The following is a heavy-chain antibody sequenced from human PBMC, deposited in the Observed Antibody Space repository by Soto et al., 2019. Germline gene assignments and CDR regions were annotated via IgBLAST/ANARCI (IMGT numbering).Heavy chain of an antibody. CDR1: GGSFSGYY. D-gene: IGHD3-3*01. J-gene: IGHJ4*02. CDR2: INHSGST. V-gene: IGHV4-34*01. CDR3: ARTEKYYDFWSGYYLGNYYFDY. Sequence: PSETLSLTCAVYGGSFSGYYWSWIRQPPGKGLEWIGEINHSGSTNYNPSLKSRVTISVDTSKNQFSLKLSSVTAADTAVYYCARTEKYYDFWSGYYLGNYYFDYWGQGTLVTVSS.